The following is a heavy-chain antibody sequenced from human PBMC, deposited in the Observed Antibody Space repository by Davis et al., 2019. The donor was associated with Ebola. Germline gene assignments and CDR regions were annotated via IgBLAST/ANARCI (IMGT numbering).Heavy chain of an antibody. D-gene: IGHD3-16*02. Sequence: PGGSLRLSCAASGFTFDDYAMHWVRQAPGKGLEWVSGISWNSGSIGYADSVKGRFTISRDNAKNSLYLQMNSLRAEDTALYYCTPLSTRMFDYWGQGTLVTVSS. J-gene: IGHJ4*02. CDR2: ISWNSGSI. CDR1: GFTFDDYA. V-gene: IGHV3-9*01. CDR3: TPLSTRMFDY.